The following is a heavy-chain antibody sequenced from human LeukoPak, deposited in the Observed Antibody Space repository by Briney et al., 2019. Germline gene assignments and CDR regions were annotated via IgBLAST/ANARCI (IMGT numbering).Heavy chain of an antibody. Sequence: GGSLRLSCAASRFTFSNYVMHWVRQAPGKGLEWVAVISYDGSDKYYADSVKGRFTISRDNSKNTLYLQMNSLRAEDTAVYYCARGPPIQLWPSGFDYWGQGTLVTVSS. CDR3: ARGPPIQLWPSGFDY. V-gene: IGHV3-30*03. J-gene: IGHJ4*02. CDR2: ISYDGSDK. D-gene: IGHD5-18*01. CDR1: RFTFSNYV.